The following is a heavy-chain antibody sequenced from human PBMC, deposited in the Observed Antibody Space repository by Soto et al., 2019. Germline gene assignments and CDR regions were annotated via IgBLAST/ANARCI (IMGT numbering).Heavy chain of an antibody. V-gene: IGHV3-43*01. CDR3: AKDGASGYAGDYYYYGMDV. D-gene: IGHD5-12*01. CDR2: ISWDGGST. J-gene: IGHJ6*02. Sequence: HPGGSLRLSCAASGFTFDDYTMHWVRQAPGKGLEWVSLISWDGGSTYYADSVKGRFTISRDNSKNSLYLQMNSLRTEDTALYYCAKDGASGYAGDYYYYGMDVWGQGTTVTVSS. CDR1: GFTFDDYT.